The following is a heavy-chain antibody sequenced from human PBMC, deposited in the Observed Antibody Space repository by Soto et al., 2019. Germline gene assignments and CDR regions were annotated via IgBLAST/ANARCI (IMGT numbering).Heavy chain of an antibody. CDR2: IYYSGST. CDR1: GGSISSYY. J-gene: IGHJ6*02. Sequence: SETLSLTCSVSGGSISSYYWSWIRQPPGKGLEWIGYIYYSGSTNYNPSLKSRVTISVDTSKNQFSLKLSSVTAADTAVYYCARDRGVLRFLEWSTPPHYYYYGMDVWGQGTTVTVSS. CDR3: ARDRGVLRFLEWSTPPHYYYYGMDV. V-gene: IGHV4-59*01. D-gene: IGHD3-3*01.